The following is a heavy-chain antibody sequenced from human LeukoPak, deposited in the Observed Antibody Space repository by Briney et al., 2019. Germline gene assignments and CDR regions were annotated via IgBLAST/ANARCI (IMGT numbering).Heavy chain of an antibody. Sequence: GGSLRLSCAASGFTFSSYSMNWVRQAPGKGLEWVSYISSSSSTIYYADSVKGRFTISRDNAKNSLYLQMNSLRAEDTAVYYCARGVIYDRDGYNRPRYFDYWGQGTLVTVSS. J-gene: IGHJ4*02. V-gene: IGHV3-48*01. CDR2: ISSSSSTI. CDR1: GFTFSSYS. CDR3: ARGVIYDRDGYNRPRYFDY. D-gene: IGHD5-24*01.